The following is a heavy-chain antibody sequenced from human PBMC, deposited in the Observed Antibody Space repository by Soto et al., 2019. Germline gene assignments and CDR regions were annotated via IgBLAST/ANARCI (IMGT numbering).Heavy chain of an antibody. J-gene: IGHJ5*02. Sequence: PSETLSLTCTVSGGSISSSSYYWGWIRQPPGKGLEWIGSIYYSGSTYYNPPLKSRVTISVDTSKNQFSLKLSSVTAADTAVYYCARRSSSSRGEFDPWGQGTLVTVSS. D-gene: IGHD6-13*01. CDR2: IYYSGST. CDR1: GGSISSSSYY. V-gene: IGHV4-39*01. CDR3: ARRSSSSRGEFDP.